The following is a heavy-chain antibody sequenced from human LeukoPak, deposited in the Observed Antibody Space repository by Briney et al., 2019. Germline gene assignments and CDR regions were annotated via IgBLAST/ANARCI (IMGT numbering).Heavy chain of an antibody. CDR3: ARQRIAAVARGGFDY. J-gene: IGHJ4*02. Sequence: SETLSLTCTVSGGSISSSSSYWGWIRQPPGKGPEWIGSVHYSGRTYNHPSLKSRVNITVDTSKNQFSLKPSCASAADTAVYYCARQRIAAVARGGFDYWGQGTLVTVSS. CDR1: GGSISSSSSY. D-gene: IGHD6-13*01. V-gene: IGHV4-39*01. CDR2: VHYSGRT.